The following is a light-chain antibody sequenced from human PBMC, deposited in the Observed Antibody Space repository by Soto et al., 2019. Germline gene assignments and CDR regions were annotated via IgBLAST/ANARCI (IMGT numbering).Light chain of an antibody. CDR1: QRVSSTY. J-gene: IGKJ4*01. V-gene: IGKV3-20*01. CDR3: PQYSSSTIT. Sequence: EILLTQSPGTLSLSPGERATLSCRASQRVSSTYLAWYQQKPGQAPRLLIYGTSSRATGIPTRFSGSGSGTDFTLSITRLEPEDFAVYYCPQYSSSTITLGGGAKV. CDR2: GTS.